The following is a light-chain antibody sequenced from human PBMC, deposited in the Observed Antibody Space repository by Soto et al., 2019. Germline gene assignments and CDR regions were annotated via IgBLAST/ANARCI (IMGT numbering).Light chain of an antibody. CDR3: QQRNNWPIT. J-gene: IGKJ5*01. V-gene: IGKV3-11*01. CDR2: GAS. CDR1: QSVSSY. Sequence: VLTQSPGTLSLSPGERATLSCRASQSVSSYLAWYQQKPGQAPRLLIYGASNRATGIPVRFSGSGSGTDFTLTISSLEPEDFALYYCQQRNNWPITFGQGTRLEI.